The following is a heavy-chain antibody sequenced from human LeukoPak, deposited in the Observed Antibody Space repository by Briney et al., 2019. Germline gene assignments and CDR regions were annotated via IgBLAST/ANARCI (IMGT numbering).Heavy chain of an antibody. D-gene: IGHD5-18*01. Sequence: SETLSLTCTISGGSINNYYWSWIRQPPGKGLEWIGYIYYSGSTNYNPSLNSRVNISLDTSKNQFSLRPSSVTAADTAVYYCARQTAKNVDTARFDYWGQGTLVTVSS. CDR1: GGSINNYY. CDR3: ARQTAKNVDTARFDY. J-gene: IGHJ4*02. V-gene: IGHV4-59*08. CDR2: IYYSGST.